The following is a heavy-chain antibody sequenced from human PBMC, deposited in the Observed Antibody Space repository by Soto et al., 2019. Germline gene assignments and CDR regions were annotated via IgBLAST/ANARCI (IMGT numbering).Heavy chain of an antibody. V-gene: IGHV1-18*01. CDR1: GYTFTSYG. Sequence: ASVKVSCKASGYTFTSYGISWVRQAPGQGLEWMGWISAYNGNTNYAQKLQGRVTMTTDTSTSTAYMELRSLRSDDTAVYYCARHGGRRAYCSGGSCPDAFDIWGQGTMVT. CDR3: ARHGGRRAYCSGGSCPDAFDI. D-gene: IGHD2-15*01. J-gene: IGHJ3*02. CDR2: ISAYNGNT.